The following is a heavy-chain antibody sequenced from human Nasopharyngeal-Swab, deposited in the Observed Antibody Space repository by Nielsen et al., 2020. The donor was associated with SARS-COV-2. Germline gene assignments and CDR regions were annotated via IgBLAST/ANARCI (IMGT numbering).Heavy chain of an antibody. CDR1: GFTFSDYY. Sequence: GESLKISCAASGFTFSDYYMSWIRQAPGKGLEWVSYISSSGSRRSIIYYADSVKGRLTISRDNAKNSLYLQMNSLRAEDTAVYYCARENIQAFDYWGQGTLVTVSS. CDR2: ISSSGSRRSII. V-gene: IGHV3-11*04. CDR3: ARENIQAFDY. J-gene: IGHJ4*02.